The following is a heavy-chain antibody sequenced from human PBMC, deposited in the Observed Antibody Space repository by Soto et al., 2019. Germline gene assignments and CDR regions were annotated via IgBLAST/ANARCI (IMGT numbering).Heavy chain of an antibody. Sequence: PGGSLRLSCAASGFTFSSYAMHWVRQAPGKGLEWVAVISYDGSNKYYADSVKGRFTISRDNSKNTLYLQMNSLRAEDTAVYYCARDLHSGFGVVIMRDHYGMDVWGQGTTVTVYS. CDR1: GFTFSSYA. D-gene: IGHD3-3*01. CDR3: ARDLHSGFGVVIMRDHYGMDV. CDR2: ISYDGSNK. V-gene: IGHV3-30-3*01. J-gene: IGHJ6*02.